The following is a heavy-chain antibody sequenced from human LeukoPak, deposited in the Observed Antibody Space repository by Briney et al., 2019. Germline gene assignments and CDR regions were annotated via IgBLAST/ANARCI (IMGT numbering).Heavy chain of an antibody. V-gene: IGHV3-20*04. CDR1: GFTFDDYG. J-gene: IGHJ6*04. CDR2: INWNGGST. D-gene: IGHD1-20*01. CDR3: ARAIPLTIAGPPMDV. Sequence: GGSLRLSCAASGFTFDDYGMSWVRQAPGKGLEWVSGINWNGGSTGYADSVKGRFTISRDNAKNTLDLQLNSLRAEDAAIYYLARAIPLTIAGPPMDVGGKGTTFTISP.